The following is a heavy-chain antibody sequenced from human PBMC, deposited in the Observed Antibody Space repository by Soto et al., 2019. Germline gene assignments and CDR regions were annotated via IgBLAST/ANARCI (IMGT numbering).Heavy chain of an antibody. CDR1: GGSISSSSYY. CDR2: IFYSWST. V-gene: IGHV4-39*01. J-gene: IGHJ4*02. CDR3: ARHIVVVTAIDF. Sequence: PSETLSLTCTVSGGSISSSSYYWCWIRQPPGKGLEWIGSIFYSWSTYYNPSLKSRVTISVDTSKNQFSLKLSSVTAADTAVYYCARHIVVVTAIDFWGQGTLVTVSS. D-gene: IGHD2-21*02.